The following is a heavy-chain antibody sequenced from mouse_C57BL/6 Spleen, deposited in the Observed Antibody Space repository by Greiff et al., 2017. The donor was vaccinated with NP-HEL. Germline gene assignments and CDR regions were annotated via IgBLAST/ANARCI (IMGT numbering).Heavy chain of an antibody. CDR1: GYTFTSYW. V-gene: IGHV1-55*01. J-gene: IGHJ3*01. CDR2: IYPGSGST. Sequence: VQLQQPGAELVKPGASVKMSCKASGYTFTSYWITWVKQRPGQGLAWIGDIYPGSGSTNYNEKFKSKAPLTVDTSSSTAYMQRSSLTSEDSAVYYCARAIDYGYDGGFAYWGQGTLVTVSA. CDR3: ARAIDYGYDGGFAY. D-gene: IGHD2-2*01.